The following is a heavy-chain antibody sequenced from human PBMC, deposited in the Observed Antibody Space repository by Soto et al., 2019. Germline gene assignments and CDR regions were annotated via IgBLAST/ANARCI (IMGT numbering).Heavy chain of an antibody. CDR3: ARARSRFYDFWSGQDYYYYMDV. V-gene: IGHV4-59*01. Sequence: TSETLSLTCTVSGGSISSYYWSWIRQPPGKGLEWIGYIYYSGSTNYNPSLKSRVTISVDTSKNQFSLKLSSVTAADTAVYYCARARSRFYDFWSGQDYYYYMDVWGKGTTVTVSS. CDR2: IYYSGST. CDR1: GGSISSYY. D-gene: IGHD3-3*01. J-gene: IGHJ6*03.